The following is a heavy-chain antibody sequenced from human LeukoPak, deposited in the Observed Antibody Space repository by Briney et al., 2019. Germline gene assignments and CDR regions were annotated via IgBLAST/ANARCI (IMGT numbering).Heavy chain of an antibody. CDR2: ISAYTGST. CDR1: GYTFINYG. CDR3: ASTVGANGAFDI. J-gene: IGHJ3*02. Sequence: ASVKVSCKASGYTFINYGLTWVRQAPGQGFEWMGWISAYTGSTNYAQKLQGRVTMPTDPSTSTAYMDLRSLRSDDTAVYYCASTVGANGAFDIWGQGTMVIVSS. V-gene: IGHV1-18*01. D-gene: IGHD1-26*01.